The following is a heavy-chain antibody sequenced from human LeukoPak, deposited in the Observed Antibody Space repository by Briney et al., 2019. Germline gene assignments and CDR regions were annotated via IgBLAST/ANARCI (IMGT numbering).Heavy chain of an antibody. J-gene: IGHJ5*02. CDR3: ARGREIWFGELSPLPSWFDP. Sequence: ASVKVSCKASGYTFTSYAMHWVRQAPGQRLEWMGWINAGNGNTKYSQKFQGRVTITRDTSASTAYMELSSLRSEDTAVYYCARGREIWFGELSPLPSWFDPWGQGTLVTVSS. V-gene: IGHV1-3*01. D-gene: IGHD3-10*01. CDR2: INAGNGNT. CDR1: GYTFTSYA.